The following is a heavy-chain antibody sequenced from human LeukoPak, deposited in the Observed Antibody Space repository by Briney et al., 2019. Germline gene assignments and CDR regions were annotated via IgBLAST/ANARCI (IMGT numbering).Heavy chain of an antibody. CDR3: AKDSSGYSSGWKES. D-gene: IGHD6-19*01. Sequence: QAGGSLRLSCAASGFTFSSYSMNWVRQAPGKGLEWVSYIGAAGSTIYYADSVKGRFAISRDNAKNSLFLQMNSLRAEDTAVYYCAKDSSGYSSGWKESWGQGTLVTVSS. CDR2: IGAAGSTI. V-gene: IGHV3-48*01. J-gene: IGHJ5*02. CDR1: GFTFSSYS.